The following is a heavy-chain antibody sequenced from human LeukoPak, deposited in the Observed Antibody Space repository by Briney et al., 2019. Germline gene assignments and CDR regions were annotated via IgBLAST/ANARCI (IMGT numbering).Heavy chain of an antibody. V-gene: IGHV1-8*01. CDR1: GYTFTSYD. J-gene: IGHJ6*03. Sequence: GASVKVSYKASGYTFTSYDINWVRQATGQGLEWMEWMNPNSGNTGYAQKFQGRVTMTRNTSISTAYMELSSLRSEDTAVYYCARGLFSSTRYYYYYMDVWGKGTTVTVSS. D-gene: IGHD2-2*01. CDR2: MNPNSGNT. CDR3: ARGLFSSTRYYYYYMDV.